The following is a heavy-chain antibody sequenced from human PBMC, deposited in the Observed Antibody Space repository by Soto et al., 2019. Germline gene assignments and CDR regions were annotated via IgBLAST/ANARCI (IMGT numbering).Heavy chain of an antibody. CDR3: ARRNYCSGGSCYSYYFDY. CDR1: GGSFRGYY. CDR2: INHSGST. V-gene: IGHV4-34*01. D-gene: IGHD2-15*01. Sequence: SETLSLTCAVYGGSFRGYYWSWIRQPPGKGLEWIGEINHSGSTNYNPSLKSRVTISVDTSKNQFSLKLSSVTAADTAVYYCARRNYCSGGSCYSYYFDYWGQGTLVTVSS. J-gene: IGHJ4*02.